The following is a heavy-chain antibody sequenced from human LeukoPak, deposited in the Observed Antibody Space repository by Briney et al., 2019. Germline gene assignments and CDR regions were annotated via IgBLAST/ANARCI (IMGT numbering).Heavy chain of an antibody. D-gene: IGHD2-2*01. J-gene: IGHJ3*01. CDR2: VNGGSSPI. CDR1: GFTFSRDS. Sequence: PGGSLRLSCAASGFTFSRDSMNWVRQAPGKGLEWVSYVNGGSSPIYYADSVRGRFTISRDNAKNSLYLQMNSLRAEDTAVYYCARPRYCSSISCYFHAFDVWGQGTMVTVSS. CDR3: ARPRYCSSISCYFHAFDV. V-gene: IGHV3-48*01.